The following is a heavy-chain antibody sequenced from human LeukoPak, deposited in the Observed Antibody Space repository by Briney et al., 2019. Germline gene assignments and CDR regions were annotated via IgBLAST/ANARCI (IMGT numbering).Heavy chain of an antibody. V-gene: IGHV3-30*02. Sequence: GGSLRLSCAASGFTFSSYGMHWVRQAPGKGLEWVAFIRYDGSNKYYADSVKGRFTISRDNSKNTLYLQMNSLRAEDTAVYYCAKDSAVYDSSGYYPDYWGQGTLVTVSS. CDR1: GFTFSSYG. J-gene: IGHJ4*02. D-gene: IGHD3-22*01. CDR3: AKDSAVYDSSGYYPDY. CDR2: IRYDGSNK.